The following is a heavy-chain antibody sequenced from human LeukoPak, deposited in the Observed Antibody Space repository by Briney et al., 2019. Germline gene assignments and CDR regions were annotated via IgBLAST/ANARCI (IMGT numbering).Heavy chain of an antibody. D-gene: IGHD3-22*01. V-gene: IGHV4-61*02. J-gene: IGHJ4*02. CDR3: ARASYSYDINGWVPFDY. Sequence: SETLSLTCTVSGNSISSGDNYWSWIRQPAGQGLEWIGRIYTSGSTNYNPSLKSRDTISGDTSKNQFSLRLSSVTAADTAVYYCARASYSYDINGWVPFDYWGQGTLVTVSS. CDR2: IYTSGST. CDR1: GNSISSGDNY.